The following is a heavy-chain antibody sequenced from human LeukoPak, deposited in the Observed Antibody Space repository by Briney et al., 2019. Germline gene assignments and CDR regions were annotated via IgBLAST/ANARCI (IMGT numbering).Heavy chain of an antibody. J-gene: IGHJ3*02. CDR3: ARDKGYTFDM. D-gene: IGHD2-2*02. V-gene: IGHV3-48*03. CDR2: ISISANTI. Sequence: GGSLRLSCAASGFTFSSYEMNWVRQAPGKGLEWVSYISISANTIYYADSVKGRFTISRDNAKDTLYLQMSSLRVEDTAVYYCARDKGYTFDMWGQGTMVTVSS. CDR1: GFTFSSYE.